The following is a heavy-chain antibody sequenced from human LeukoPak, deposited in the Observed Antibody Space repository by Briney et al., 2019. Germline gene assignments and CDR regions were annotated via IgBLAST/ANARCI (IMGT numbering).Heavy chain of an antibody. CDR1: GFSFSTYW. J-gene: IGHJ6*02. CDR3: ARVRVDTPLVNYYYGMDV. V-gene: IGHV3-7*02. D-gene: IGHD5-18*01. Sequence: GGSLRLSCAASGFSFSTYWMSWVRQAPGKGLEWVANIKEDGREKYYVDSVKGRFTISRDNAENSLYLQMNSLRAEDTAVYYCARVRVDTPLVNYYYGMDVWGQGTTVTAS. CDR2: IKEDGREK.